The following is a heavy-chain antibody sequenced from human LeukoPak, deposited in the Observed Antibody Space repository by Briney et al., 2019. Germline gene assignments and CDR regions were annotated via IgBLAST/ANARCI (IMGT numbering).Heavy chain of an antibody. CDR2: IGAAGAHT. J-gene: IGHJ3*02. CDR1: GFRFSYHD. D-gene: IGHD1-14*01. Sequence: GGSLRLSCAASGFRFSYHDMHWVRQAPGKGLEFVSSIGAAGAHTFYADSVKGRFTISRDNFQSPMYLQMDGLRPEDSAVYYCARELGGTKTGGFDIWGQGTVVTVSS. V-gene: IGHV3-64*02. CDR3: ARELGGTKTGGFDI.